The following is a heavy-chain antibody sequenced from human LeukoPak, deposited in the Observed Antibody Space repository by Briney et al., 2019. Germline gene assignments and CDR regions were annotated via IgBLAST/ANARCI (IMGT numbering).Heavy chain of an antibody. J-gene: IGHJ3*02. D-gene: IGHD1-26*01. V-gene: IGHV4-59*01. CDR2: IYYSGST. CDR1: GGSISSYY. Sequence: SETLSLTCTVSGGSISSYYRSWIRQPPGKGLEWIGYIYYSGSTNYNPSLKSRVTISVDTSKNQFSLKLSSVTAADTAVYYCARDRYSGSYSSDAFDIWGQGTMVTVSS. CDR3: ARDRYSGSYSSDAFDI.